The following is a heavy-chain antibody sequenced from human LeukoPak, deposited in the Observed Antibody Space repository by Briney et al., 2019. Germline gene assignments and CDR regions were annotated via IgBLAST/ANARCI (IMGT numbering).Heavy chain of an antibody. CDR1: GGSISSYY. J-gene: IGHJ4*02. CDR2: IYYSGST. Sequence: SETLSLTCTVSGGSISSYYWSWIRQPPGKGLEWIGYIYYSGSTNYNPSLKSRVTISVDTSKNQFSLKLSSVTAADTAVYYCARVRQYDYGDFYFDYWGQGTLVIVSS. CDR3: ARVRQYDYGDFYFDY. V-gene: IGHV4-59*01. D-gene: IGHD4-17*01.